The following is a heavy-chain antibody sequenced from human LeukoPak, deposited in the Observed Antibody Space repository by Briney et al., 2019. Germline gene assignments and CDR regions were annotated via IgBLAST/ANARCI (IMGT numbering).Heavy chain of an antibody. V-gene: IGHV4-30-4*01. CDR3: DRGRNFLVDV. D-gene: IGHD1-14*01. Sequence: RASETLSLTCTVSCGYDTRADYYWSWIRQPPGKGLEWIGYIHNSGNTYYKSSLKSRIAISTDTSKNMISLRLRSVTAADTAVYYCDRGRNFLVDVWGQGTTVTVSS. CDR1: CGYDTRADYY. J-gene: IGHJ6*02. CDR2: IHNSGNT.